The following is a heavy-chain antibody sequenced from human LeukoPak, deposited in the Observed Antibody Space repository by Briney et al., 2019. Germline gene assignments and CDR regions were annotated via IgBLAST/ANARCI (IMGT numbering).Heavy chain of an antibody. CDR3: ARLTYSTSWYYFDV. CDR1: GGSISTYY. D-gene: IGHD2-2*01. CDR2: GYSSGST. J-gene: IGHJ4*02. V-gene: IGHV4-59*01. Sequence: SETLSLTCTISGGSISTYYWSWIRHPPGKGLEWIGYGYSSGSTDYNPSLKRRVPISLYTSQNQFSLNVTSITTADTAVYYCARLTYSTSWYYFDVCGQGSLVTVYS.